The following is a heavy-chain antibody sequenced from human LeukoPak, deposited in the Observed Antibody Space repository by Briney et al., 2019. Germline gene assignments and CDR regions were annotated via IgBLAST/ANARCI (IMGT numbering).Heavy chain of an antibody. CDR3: ARDLVGIAAAGTSIDY. V-gene: IGHV3-21*01. Sequence: GGSLRLSCAASGFTFSSYRMNWVRQAPGKGLEWVSSISSSSSYIYYADSVKGRFTISRDNAKNSLYLQMNSLRAEDTAVYYCARDLVGIAAAGTSIDYWGQGTLVTVSS. CDR1: GFTFSSYR. J-gene: IGHJ4*02. CDR2: ISSSSSYI. D-gene: IGHD6-13*01.